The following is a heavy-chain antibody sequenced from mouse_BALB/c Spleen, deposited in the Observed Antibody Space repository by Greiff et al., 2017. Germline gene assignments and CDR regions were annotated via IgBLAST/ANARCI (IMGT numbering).Heavy chain of an antibody. CDR1: GYSFTSYW. CDR2: IHPSDSET. D-gene: IGHD2-2*01. Sequence: QVQLQQPGPQLVRPAPSVKLSCKASGYSFTSYWRNWVKQRPGQGLEWIGMIHPSDSETRLNQKLKDKATLTVNKSSSTAYMQLCSPTSVASAVYYCAKHGYDVGLAYWGQGTLVTVSA. J-gene: IGHJ3*01. CDR3: AKHGYDVGLAY. V-gene: IGHV1S82*01.